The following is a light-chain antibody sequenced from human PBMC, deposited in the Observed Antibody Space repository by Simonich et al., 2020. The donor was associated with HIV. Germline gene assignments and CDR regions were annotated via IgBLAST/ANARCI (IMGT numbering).Light chain of an antibody. Sequence: DIVMTQSPESLAVSLGERATINCKSTQSVLYSPNSKNYLAWYQQKQGQPPKLLIYWASTRESGVPDRFSGSGSGTDFTLTISSLQAEDVAVYYCQQYYTTPYTFGQGTKLEIK. CDR2: WAS. CDR1: QSVLYSPNSKNY. CDR3: QQYYTTPYT. J-gene: IGKJ2*01. V-gene: IGKV4-1*01.